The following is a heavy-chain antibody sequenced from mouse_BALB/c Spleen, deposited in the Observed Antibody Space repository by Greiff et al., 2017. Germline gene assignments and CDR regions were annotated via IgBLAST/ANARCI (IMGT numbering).Heavy chain of an antibody. CDR3: ARDNYRYDEGTWFAY. V-gene: IGHV5-6-3*01. CDR2: INSNGGST. CDR1: GFTFSSYG. Sequence: EVMLVESGGGLVQPGGSLKLSCAASGFTFSSYGMSWVRQTPDKRLELVATINSNGGSTYYPDSVKGRFTISRDNAKNTLYLQMSSLKSEDTAMYYCARDNYRYDEGTWFAYWGQGTLVTVSA. J-gene: IGHJ3*01. D-gene: IGHD2-14*01.